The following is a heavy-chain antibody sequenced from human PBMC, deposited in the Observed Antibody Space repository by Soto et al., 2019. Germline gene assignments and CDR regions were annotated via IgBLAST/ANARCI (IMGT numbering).Heavy chain of an antibody. V-gene: IGHV1-8*01. Sequence: ASVKVSCKASGYTFTSYDINWVRQATGQGLEWMGWMNPNSGNTGYAQKFQGRVTMTRNTSISTAYMELSSLRSEDTAVYYCARYIGRSGGRRGDYWGQGTLVTVSS. CDR3: ARYIGRSGGRRGDY. D-gene: IGHD2-15*01. J-gene: IGHJ4*02. CDR1: GYTFTSYD. CDR2: MNPNSGNT.